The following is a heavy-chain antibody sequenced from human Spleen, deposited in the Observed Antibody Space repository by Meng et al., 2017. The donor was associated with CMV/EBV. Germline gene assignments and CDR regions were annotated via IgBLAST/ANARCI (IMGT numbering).Heavy chain of an antibody. J-gene: IGHJ4*02. CDR3: ARDPADSYGSFDY. CDR2: ISSSGSTI. V-gene: IGHV3-11*04. D-gene: IGHD5-18*01. Sequence: GESLKISCAASGFIFSDYYMSWIRQAPGKGLEWVSYISSSGSTIYYADSVKGRFTISRDNAKNSLYLQMNSLRAEDTAVYYCARDPADSYGSFDYWGQGTLVTVS. CDR1: GFIFSDYY.